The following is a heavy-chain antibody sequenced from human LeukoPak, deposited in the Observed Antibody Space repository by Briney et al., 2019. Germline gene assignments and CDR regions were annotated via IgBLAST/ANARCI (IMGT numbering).Heavy chain of an antibody. CDR2: MNPNSGNT. CDR1: GYTFTSYD. Sequence: GASVKVFCKASGYTFTSYDINWVRQATGQGLEWMGWMNPNSGNTGYAQKFQGRVTMTRNTSISTAYMELSSLRSEDTAVYYCARVLVFYDSSGYRYYFDYWGQGTLVTVSS. D-gene: IGHD3-22*01. V-gene: IGHV1-8*01. J-gene: IGHJ4*02. CDR3: ARVLVFYDSSGYRYYFDY.